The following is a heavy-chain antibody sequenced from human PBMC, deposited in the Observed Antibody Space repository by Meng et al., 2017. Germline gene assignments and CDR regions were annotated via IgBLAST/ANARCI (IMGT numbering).Heavy chain of an antibody. J-gene: IGHJ3*02. CDR1: GFTFSSYS. CDR3: VLVGATYAFDI. V-gene: IGHV3-21*01. D-gene: IGHD1-26*01. CDR2: ISSSSSYI. Sequence: GESLKLSCAASGFTFSSYSMNWVRQAPGKGLEWVSSISSSSSYIYYADSVKGRFTISRDNAKNSLYLQMNSLRAEDTAVYYCVLVGATYAFDIWGQGTMVTVSS.